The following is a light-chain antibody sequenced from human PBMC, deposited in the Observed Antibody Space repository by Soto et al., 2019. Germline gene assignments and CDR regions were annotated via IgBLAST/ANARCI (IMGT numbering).Light chain of an antibody. CDR1: QSVSSN. CDR2: GAA. CDR3: QQYYNWLTWT. Sequence: EIVMTQSPATLSVSPGERATLSCRASQSVSSNLAWYQQKPGQAPMLLIYGAATRATGIPARFSGSGSGTEFTLTISSLQCEDFAVYCCQQYYNWLTWTFGQGTKVEIK. J-gene: IGKJ1*01. V-gene: IGKV3-15*01.